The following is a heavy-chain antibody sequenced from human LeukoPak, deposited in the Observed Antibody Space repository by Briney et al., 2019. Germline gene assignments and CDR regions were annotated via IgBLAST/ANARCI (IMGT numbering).Heavy chain of an antibody. CDR1: GYTFTSYY. V-gene: IGHV1-46*01. CDR2: INPSGGGT. Sequence: ASAKVSCKASGYTFTSYYMHWIRQAPGQGLEWMGIINPSGGGTSYAQKFQGRVTITRNTSISTAYMELSSLRSEDTAVYYCARGSWQWLTYWYFDLWGRGTLVTVSS. CDR3: ARGSWQWLTYWYFDL. D-gene: IGHD6-19*01. J-gene: IGHJ2*01.